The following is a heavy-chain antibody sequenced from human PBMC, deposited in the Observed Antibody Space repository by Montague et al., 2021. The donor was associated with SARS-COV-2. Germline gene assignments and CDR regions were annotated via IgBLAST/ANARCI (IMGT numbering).Heavy chain of an antibody. CDR3: ARMTTVTYPYYYYYGMDV. Sequence: PALVTPTQTLTLTCTFSGFSLSTSGMRASWIRQPPGKALEWLARIDWDDDKFYSTSLKTRLTISKDTSKNQVVLTMTNMDPVDTATYYCARMTTVTYPYYYYYGMDVWGQGTTVTVSS. D-gene: IGHD4-17*01. J-gene: IGHJ6*02. CDR1: GFSLSTSGMR. V-gene: IGHV2-70*04. CDR2: IDWDDDK.